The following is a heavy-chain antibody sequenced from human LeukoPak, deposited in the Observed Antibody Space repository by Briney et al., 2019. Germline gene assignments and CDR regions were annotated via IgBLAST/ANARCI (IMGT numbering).Heavy chain of an antibody. CDR1: RFTFSTYW. CDR2: INSDGSST. D-gene: IGHD5-18*01. J-gene: IGHJ4*02. CDR3: AKPYYRYGGYYFDD. V-gene: IGHV3-74*01. Sequence: GGSLRLSCAASRFTFSTYWMHWVRQAPGKGLVWVSRINSDGSSTGYADSVKGRFTISRDDSKNTLYLQMNSLRAEDTAVYYCAKPYYRYGGYYFDDWGQGTLVTVSS.